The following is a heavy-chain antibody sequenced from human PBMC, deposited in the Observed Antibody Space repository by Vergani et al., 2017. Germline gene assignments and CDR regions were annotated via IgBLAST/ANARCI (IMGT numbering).Heavy chain of an antibody. CDR3: ARDIVVVPATRDYYYYMAV. CDR1: GFTFSSYS. D-gene: IGHD2-2*01. J-gene: IGHJ6*03. Sequence: EVQLVESGGGLVKPGGSLRLSCAASGFTFSSYSMNWVRQAPGKGLEWVSSISSSSSYIYYADSVKGRFTISRDNAKNSLYLQMNSLRAEDTAVYYCARDIVVVPATRDYYYYMAVWGKGTTVTVSS. V-gene: IGHV3-21*01. CDR2: ISSSSSYI.